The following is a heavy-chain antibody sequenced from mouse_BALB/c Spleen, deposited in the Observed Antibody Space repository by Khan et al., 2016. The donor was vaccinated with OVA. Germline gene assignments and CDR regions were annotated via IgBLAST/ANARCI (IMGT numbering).Heavy chain of an antibody. V-gene: IGHV5-17*02. Sequence: EVALVESGGGLVQPGGSRKLSCAASGFTFSNYGMHWVRQAPEKGLEWVAFISGDTSTIYYADTVKGRFTISRDNPKNTLFLQMTSLMSEDTARYYCATSYFYGYYFDYWGPGTTLTVSS. D-gene: IGHD1-1*01. CDR2: ISGDTSTI. CDR3: ATSYFYGYYFDY. J-gene: IGHJ2*01. CDR1: GFTFSNYG.